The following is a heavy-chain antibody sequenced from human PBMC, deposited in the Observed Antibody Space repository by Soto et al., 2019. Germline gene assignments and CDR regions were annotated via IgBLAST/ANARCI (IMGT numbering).Heavy chain of an antibody. CDR1: GGSFSGYY. D-gene: IGHD3-10*01. V-gene: IGHV4-34*01. CDR2: INHSGST. Sequence: SETLSLTCAVYGGSFSGYYWSWLRQPPGKGLEWIGEINHSGSTNYNPSLKSRVTISVDTSKNQFSLKLSSVTAADTAVYYCARGPREVTVYYYYGMDVWGQGTTVTVSS. CDR3: ARGPREVTVYYYYGMDV. J-gene: IGHJ6*02.